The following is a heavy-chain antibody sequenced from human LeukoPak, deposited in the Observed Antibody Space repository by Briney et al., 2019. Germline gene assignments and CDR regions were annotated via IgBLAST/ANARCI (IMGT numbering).Heavy chain of an antibody. J-gene: IGHJ4*02. D-gene: IGHD5-12*01. CDR2: ISGSGDST. CDR1: AFTFSSYA. Sequence: GGSLRLSCAASAFTFSSYAMSWVRQAPGKGLEWVSVISGSGDSTYYADSVEGRCTISRDNSKDALYLQMNSLRAEDTAVYYCARVGYSGYDYDYWGQGTLVTVSS. CDR3: ARVGYSGYDYDY. V-gene: IGHV3-23*01.